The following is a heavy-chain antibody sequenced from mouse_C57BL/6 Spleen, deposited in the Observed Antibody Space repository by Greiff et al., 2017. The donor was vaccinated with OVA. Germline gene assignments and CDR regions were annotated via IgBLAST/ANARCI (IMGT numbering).Heavy chain of an antibody. CDR3: ARVGYDDGFAY. D-gene: IGHD2-2*01. V-gene: IGHV1-77*01. Sequence: VKLMESGAELVKPGASVKLSCKASGYTFTDYYINWVKQRPGQGLEWIGKIGPGSGSTYYNEKFKGKATLTADKSSSTAYMQLSSLTSDDAAVYFCARVGYDDGFAYWGQGTLVTVSA. CDR1: GYTFTDYY. CDR2: IGPGSGST. J-gene: IGHJ3*01.